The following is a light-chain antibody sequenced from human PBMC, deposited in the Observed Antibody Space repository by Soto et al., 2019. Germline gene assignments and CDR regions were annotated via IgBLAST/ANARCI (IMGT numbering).Light chain of an antibody. J-gene: IGKJ1*01. CDR2: GAS. Sequence: MKHSASTLSAKKKDRVTITCRASQSISSWLAWYQQKPGKPPKVLIYGASNLQSGVPPRFSGSGSGTDFTLAISSLQPEDSATYYCLQYINYPCRFG. CDR1: QSISSW. CDR3: LQYINYPCR. V-gene: IGKV1-5*01.